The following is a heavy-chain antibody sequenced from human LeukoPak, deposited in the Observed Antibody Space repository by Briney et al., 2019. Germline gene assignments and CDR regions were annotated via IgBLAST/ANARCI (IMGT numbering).Heavy chain of an antibody. CDR1: GGSINSNSHH. Sequence: PSETLSLTCSVSGGSINSNSHHWDWIRQAPGKALEWLGNIYYSGTTSYSPSLKSRVSISVDTSKNQFSLRLTSVTAADTAVYYCARRGDILTDYAFDYWGQGTLVTVSS. CDR2: IYYSGTT. J-gene: IGHJ4*02. D-gene: IGHD3-9*01. V-gene: IGHV4-39*01. CDR3: ARRGDILTDYAFDY.